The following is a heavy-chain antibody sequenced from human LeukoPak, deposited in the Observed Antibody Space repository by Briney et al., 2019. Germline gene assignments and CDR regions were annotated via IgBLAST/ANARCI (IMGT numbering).Heavy chain of an antibody. Sequence: GGSLRLSCAASRFTFSSYAMSWVCQAPGKGLEWVSAISGSGGSTYYADSVKGRFTISRDNSKNTLYLQMNSLRAEDTAVYYCAKLVEYYDILTEDDYWGQGTLVTVSS. V-gene: IGHV3-23*01. J-gene: IGHJ4*02. CDR2: ISGSGGST. CDR3: AKLVEYYDILTEDDY. D-gene: IGHD3-9*01. CDR1: RFTFSSYA.